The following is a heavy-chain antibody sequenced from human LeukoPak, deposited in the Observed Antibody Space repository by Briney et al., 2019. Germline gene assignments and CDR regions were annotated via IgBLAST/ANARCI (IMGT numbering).Heavy chain of an antibody. CDR1: GYTFTGYY. CDR2: INPNSGGT. Sequence: GASVKVSCKASGYTFTGYYIHWVRQAPGQGLEWMGWINPNSGGTSYAQKFQGRVTMTRDTSISTVYMELNRLRSDDTAVFYCGRGSGGPPQVLDYWGQGTLVTVSS. V-gene: IGHV1-2*02. CDR3: GRGSGGPPQVLDY. D-gene: IGHD3-3*01. J-gene: IGHJ4*02.